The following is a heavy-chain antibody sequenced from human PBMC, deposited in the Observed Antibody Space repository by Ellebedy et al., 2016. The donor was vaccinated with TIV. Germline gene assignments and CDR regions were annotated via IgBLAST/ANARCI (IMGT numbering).Heavy chain of an antibody. V-gene: IGHV3-7*01. Sequence: GGSLRLSYVASGFSFRSYWMSWVRQAPGKGLEWVANIYQDGSAQYYADSVKGRFTISRDNAKNSLFLQMNSLRVEDTAVYYCARRGSYGDYAVQVNSWFDRWGRGTLVSVSS. CDR1: GFSFRSYW. CDR3: ARRGSYGDYAVQVNSWFDR. D-gene: IGHD4-17*01. CDR2: IYQDGSAQ. J-gene: IGHJ5*02.